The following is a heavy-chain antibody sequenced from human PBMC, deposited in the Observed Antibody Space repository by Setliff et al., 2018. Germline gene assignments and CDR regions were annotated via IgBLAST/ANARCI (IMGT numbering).Heavy chain of an antibody. CDR1: GYSFTSYW. CDR3: ARQAVAGNDAFDI. J-gene: IGHJ3*02. CDR2: IYPGDSDT. Sequence: GESLTISCKGSGYSFTSYWIGWVRQMPGKGLEWRGIIYPGDSDTRYSPSFQGQVTISADKSISTAYLXWXXLKASDTAMYYCARQAVAGNDAFDIWGQGTMVTVSS. D-gene: IGHD6-19*01. V-gene: IGHV5-51*01.